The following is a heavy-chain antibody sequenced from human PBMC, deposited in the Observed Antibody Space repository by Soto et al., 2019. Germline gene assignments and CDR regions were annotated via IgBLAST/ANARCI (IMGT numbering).Heavy chain of an antibody. V-gene: IGHV4-59*08. CDR3: ASRGPNYYYYYYMDV. CDR1: GGSISSYY. J-gene: IGHJ6*03. CDR2: IYYSGST. Sequence: SETLSLTCTVSGGSISSYYWSWIRQPPGKGLEWIGYIYYSGSTNYNPSLKSRVTISVDTSKTQFSLKLSSVTAADTAVYYCASRGPNYYYYYYMDVWGTGTTVTVSS.